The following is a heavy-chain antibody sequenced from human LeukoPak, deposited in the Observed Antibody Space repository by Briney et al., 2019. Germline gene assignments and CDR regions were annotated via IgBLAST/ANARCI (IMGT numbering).Heavy chain of an antibody. CDR1: GYSISSGYY. V-gene: IGHV4-38-2*02. D-gene: IGHD3-9*01. CDR3: ARGFYDILTGYYDY. Sequence: PSETLSLTCTVSGYSISSGYYWSWIRQPPGKGLEWIGEINHSGSTNYNPSLKSRVTISVDTSKNQFSLKLSSVTAADTAVYYCARGFYDILTGYYDYWGQGTLVTVSS. J-gene: IGHJ4*02. CDR2: INHSGST.